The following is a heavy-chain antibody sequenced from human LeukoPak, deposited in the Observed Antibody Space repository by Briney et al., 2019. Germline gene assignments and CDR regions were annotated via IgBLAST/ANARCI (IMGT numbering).Heavy chain of an antibody. CDR3: ARVGGMLTINNEAFDI. CDR2: IYYSGST. J-gene: IGHJ3*02. Sequence: PSETLSLTCTVSGGSMNSYYWNWIRQPPGKGLEWIGYIYYSGSTNYNPSLKSRVTISVDTSKNQFSLKLTSVTAADTAIYYCARVGGMLTINNEAFDIWGQGTVVTVS. V-gene: IGHV4-59*01. D-gene: IGHD3-16*01. CDR1: GGSMNSYY.